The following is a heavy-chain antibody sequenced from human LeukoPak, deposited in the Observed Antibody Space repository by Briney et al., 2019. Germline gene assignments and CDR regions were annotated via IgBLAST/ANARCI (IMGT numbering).Heavy chain of an antibody. CDR1: GFTFSSSG. CDR2: IRYDGSNK. V-gene: IGHV3-30*02. D-gene: IGHD2-2*02. Sequence: GGSLRLSCAASGFTFSSSGMHWVRQAPGKGLEWVAFIRYDGSNKYYADSVKGRFTISRDNSKNTLYLQMNSLRAEDTAVYYCAKAPVSVVVPAAIRDAFDIWGQGTMVTVSS. J-gene: IGHJ3*02. CDR3: AKAPVSVVVPAAIRDAFDI.